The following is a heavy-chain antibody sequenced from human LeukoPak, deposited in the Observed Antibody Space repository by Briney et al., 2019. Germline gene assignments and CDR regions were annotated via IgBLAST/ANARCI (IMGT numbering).Heavy chain of an antibody. CDR2: ISRSSSTI. J-gene: IGHJ4*02. Sequence: PGGSLRLSCAACGVTFSSYSMNWVRQAPGKGLEWVSYISRSSSTIYYADSVKGRFTISRDNAKNSLYLQMNSLRDQNSAVYYCARGDYSGLGSDYWGQGTLVTV. D-gene: IGHD6-19*01. V-gene: IGHV3-48*02. CDR3: ARGDYSGLGSDY. CDR1: GVTFSSYS.